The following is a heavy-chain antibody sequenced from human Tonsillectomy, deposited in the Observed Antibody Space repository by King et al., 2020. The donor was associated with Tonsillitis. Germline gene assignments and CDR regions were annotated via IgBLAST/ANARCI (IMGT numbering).Heavy chain of an antibody. Sequence: VQLVESGPGLVKPSETLSLTCTVSGGSISSYYWSWIRQPAGKGLEWIGRIYTSGSTNYNPSLKSRVTMSVAQSKNQFSLKLSSVTAADTAVYYCARDRYFDSTLSWYGMDVWGQGTTVTVSS. V-gene: IGHV4-4*07. CDR2: IYTSGST. CDR3: ARDRYFDSTLSWYGMDV. D-gene: IGHD3-9*01. CDR1: GGSISSYY. J-gene: IGHJ6*02.